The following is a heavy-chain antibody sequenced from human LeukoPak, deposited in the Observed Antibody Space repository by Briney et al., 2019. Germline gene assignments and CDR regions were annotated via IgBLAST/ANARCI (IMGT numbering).Heavy chain of an antibody. Sequence: GESLKISCKGSGYSFTNYWIGWVRQMPGKGLEWMGIIYPSDSDTRYSPSFQGQVTFSADKFISTAYLQWSSLKASDTAVYYCARNGLGGYDISGYSGDAFDIWGQGTMVTVSS. CDR1: GYSFTNYW. V-gene: IGHV5-51*01. CDR3: ARNGLGGYDISGYSGDAFDI. D-gene: IGHD3-22*01. CDR2: IYPSDSDT. J-gene: IGHJ3*02.